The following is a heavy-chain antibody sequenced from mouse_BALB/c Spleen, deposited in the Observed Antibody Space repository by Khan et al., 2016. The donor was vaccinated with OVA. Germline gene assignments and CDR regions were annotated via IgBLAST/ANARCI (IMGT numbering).Heavy chain of an antibody. D-gene: IGHD1-1*01. CDR2: INPSTGYT. J-gene: IGHJ3*01. CDR3: GRGHYGSSSFAY. Sequence: QVQLQQSGAELAKPGASVKMSCKASGYTFTSYWMHWVKQRPGQGLAWIGYINPSTGYTEYNQKFKDKATLTADKSSSTAYMQLSSLTSEDSAVYYGGRGHYGSSSFAYWGQGTLVTCSA. V-gene: IGHV1-7*01. CDR1: GYTFTSYW.